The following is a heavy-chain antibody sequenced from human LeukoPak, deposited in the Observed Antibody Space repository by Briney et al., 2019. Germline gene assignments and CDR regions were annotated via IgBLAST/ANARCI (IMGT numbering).Heavy chain of an antibody. CDR2: ISCSSSYI. J-gene: IGHJ6*04. CDR3: ARESRRITMVRGLDMDV. Sequence: GGSLRLSCAASGFTFSSYSMNWVRQAPGKGLEWVSSISCSSSYIYYAGSVKGRFTISRDNAKNSLFLQMNSLRAEDTAVYYCARESRRITMVRGLDMDVWGKGTTVTVSS. CDR1: GFTFSSYS. V-gene: IGHV3-21*04. D-gene: IGHD3-10*01.